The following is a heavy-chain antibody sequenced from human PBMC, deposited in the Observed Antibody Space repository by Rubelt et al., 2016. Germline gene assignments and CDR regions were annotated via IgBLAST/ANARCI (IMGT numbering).Heavy chain of an antibody. Sequence: MHWVRQAPGKGLEWMGGFDPEDGETIYAQKFQGRVTMTEDTSTDTAYMELSSLRSEDTAVYYCATAYSSSWLRAQYNWFDPWGQGTLVTVSS. V-gene: IGHV1-24*01. D-gene: IGHD6-13*01. CDR2: FDPEDGET. CDR3: ATAYSSSWLRAQYNWFDP. J-gene: IGHJ5*02.